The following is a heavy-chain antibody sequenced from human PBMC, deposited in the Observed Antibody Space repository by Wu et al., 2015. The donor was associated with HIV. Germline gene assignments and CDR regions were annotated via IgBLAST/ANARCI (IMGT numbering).Heavy chain of an antibody. J-gene: IGHJ4*02. D-gene: IGHD5-18*01. V-gene: IGHV1-2*02. CDR1: GYIFINYD. Sequence: QVQLIQSGAEVKKPGASVKVSCKASGYIFINYDMNWVRQAPGQGLEWMGWINPNSGVTEYAQSFQGRVTMTRDTSITTVFMEVNSLTSDDTAVYYCAGGGGRTAMDPFDFWGQGTLVTVSS. CDR2: INPNSGVT. CDR3: AGGGGRTAMDPFDF.